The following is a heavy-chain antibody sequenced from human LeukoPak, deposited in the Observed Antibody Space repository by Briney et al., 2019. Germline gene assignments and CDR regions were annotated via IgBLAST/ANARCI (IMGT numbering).Heavy chain of an antibody. D-gene: IGHD3-22*01. Sequence: SQTLSLTCTVSGGSISSGDYYWSWIRQPPGKGLEWFGSISYSGGTAYNLSLRSRVTISIDTSKNQFSLKLNSVTAADTAVYYCAREVEYYDSSGCRPHAFDIWGQGTVVTVSS. J-gene: IGHJ3*02. V-gene: IGHV4-39*02. CDR3: AREVEYYDSSGCRPHAFDI. CDR2: ISYSGGT. CDR1: GGSISSGDYY.